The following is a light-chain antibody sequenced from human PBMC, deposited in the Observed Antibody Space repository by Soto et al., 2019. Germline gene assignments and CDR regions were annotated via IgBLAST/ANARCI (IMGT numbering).Light chain of an antibody. Sequence: EIVLTQSLGTLSLSPGERATLSCRASQSVSSSSLAWYQQKPGQAPRLLVYGASSRATGISDRFSGSGSGTDFTLTISRLEPEDFAVYYCQQYGGSPLVTFGQGTKLEIK. CDR2: GAS. J-gene: IGKJ2*01. CDR3: QQYGGSPLVT. CDR1: QSVSSSS. V-gene: IGKV3-20*01.